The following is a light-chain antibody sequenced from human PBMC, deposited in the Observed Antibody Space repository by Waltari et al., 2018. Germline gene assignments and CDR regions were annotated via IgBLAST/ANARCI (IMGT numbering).Light chain of an antibody. J-gene: IGKJ2*01. CDR2: GAS. V-gene: IGKV3-20*01. Sequence: ELVLTQSRGTLSLSPGERATLSCRASQSVSNNYLAWYQQKPGQAPRLLIFGASSRATGIPDRFSGSASGTDFTLTISRLEPEDFAVYYCQQYSTSPRYTFGQGTKLEIK. CDR3: QQYSTSPRYT. CDR1: QSVSNNY.